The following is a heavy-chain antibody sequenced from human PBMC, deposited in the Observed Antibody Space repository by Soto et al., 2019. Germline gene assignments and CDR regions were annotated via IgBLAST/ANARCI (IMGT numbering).Heavy chain of an antibody. CDR3: ARLTEAERH. CDR1: GFIVSSSH. D-gene: IGHD1-1*01. CDR2: LYNHGKT. V-gene: IGHV3-53*01. Sequence: EVQLVESGGGLTQPGGSLRLSCVVSGFIVSSSHMIWVRQAPGKGLEGVSILYNHGKTNYVDSVKVRFTITIDKSKNTVYLQMNSLRVEDTAVYYCARLTEAERHWGEGALVTVSS. J-gene: IGHJ4*02.